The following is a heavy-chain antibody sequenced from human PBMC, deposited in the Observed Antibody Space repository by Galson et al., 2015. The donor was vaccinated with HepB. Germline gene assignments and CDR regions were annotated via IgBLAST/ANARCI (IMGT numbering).Heavy chain of an antibody. Sequence: SETLSLTCTVSGGSISSYYWSWIRQPAGKGLEWIGRIYTSGSTNYNPSLKSRVTMSVDTSKNQFSLKLSSVTAADTAVYYCARDMKYYGSRYFDYWGQGTLVTVSS. CDR2: IYTSGST. J-gene: IGHJ4*02. D-gene: IGHD3-10*01. CDR3: ARDMKYYGSRYFDY. CDR1: GGSISSYY. V-gene: IGHV4-4*07.